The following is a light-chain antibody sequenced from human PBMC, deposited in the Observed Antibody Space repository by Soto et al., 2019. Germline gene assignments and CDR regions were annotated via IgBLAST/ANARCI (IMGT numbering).Light chain of an antibody. CDR1: SSDVGGYNY. J-gene: IGLJ3*02. V-gene: IGLV2-11*01. CDR3: CSYAGSYTWV. CDR2: DVS. Sequence: QSALTQPRSVSGSPGQSVTISCTGTSSDVGGYNYVSWYQQHPGKAPKVMIYDVSKWPSGVPDRFSGSKSGNTASLTISGLQAEDEAHYYCCSYAGSYTWVFGGGTKLTVL.